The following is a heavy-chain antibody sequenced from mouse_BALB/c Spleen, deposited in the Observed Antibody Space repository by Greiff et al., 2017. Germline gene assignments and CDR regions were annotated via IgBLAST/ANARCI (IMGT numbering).Heavy chain of an antibody. D-gene: IGHD2-14*01. J-gene: IGHJ3*01. V-gene: IGHV1-9*01. Sequence: VQVVESGAELMKPGASVKISCKATGYTFSSYWIEWVKQRPGHGLEWIGEILPGSGSTNYNEKFKGKATFTADTSSNTAYMQLSSLTSEDSAVYYCARSGYDLAYWGQGTLVTVSA. CDR1: GYTFSSYW. CDR2: ILPGSGST. CDR3: ARSGYDLAY.